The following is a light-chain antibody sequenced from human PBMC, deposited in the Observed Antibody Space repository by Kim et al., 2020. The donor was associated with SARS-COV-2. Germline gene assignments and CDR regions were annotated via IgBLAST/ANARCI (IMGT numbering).Light chain of an antibody. CDR3: AAWDDSLNGPV. CDR2: SDH. J-gene: IGLJ1*01. CDR1: YSNVGTNT. V-gene: IGLV1-44*01. Sequence: QSALTQPLSVSGTPGQRVAISCSGSYSNVGTNTVNWYLQLPGTAPKLLIYSDHERTSGVPDRFSGSKSGTSASLAISGLQSEDEADYYCAAWDDSLNGPVFGTGTKVTVL.